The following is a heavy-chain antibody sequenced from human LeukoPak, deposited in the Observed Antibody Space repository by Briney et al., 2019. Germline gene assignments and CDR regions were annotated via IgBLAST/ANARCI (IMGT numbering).Heavy chain of an antibody. CDR3: AKDYGSGGYYYLDY. Sequence: GRSLRLSCAASGFTFSSYGMHWLRQAPGKGLVWVAVIWYDGSNKYNADSVKGRFTISRDNSKNTLYLQMNRLRAEDTAVYDYAKDYGSGGYYYLDYWGQGTLVTVSS. V-gene: IGHV3-33*06. CDR1: GFTFSSYG. J-gene: IGHJ4*02. D-gene: IGHD6-19*01. CDR2: IWYDGSNK.